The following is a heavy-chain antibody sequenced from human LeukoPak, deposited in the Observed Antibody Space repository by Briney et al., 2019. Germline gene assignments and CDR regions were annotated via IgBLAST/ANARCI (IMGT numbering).Heavy chain of an antibody. Sequence: GGSLRLSCAASGFTFSSYAMHWVRRAPGKGLEWVAVISYDGSNKYYADSVKGRFTISRDNSKNTLYLQMNSLRAEDTAVYYCARGTSAPAAIKPDYWGQGTLVTVS. D-gene: IGHD2-2*01. V-gene: IGHV3-30*04. CDR1: GFTFSSYA. CDR2: ISYDGSNK. CDR3: ARGTSAPAAIKPDY. J-gene: IGHJ4*02.